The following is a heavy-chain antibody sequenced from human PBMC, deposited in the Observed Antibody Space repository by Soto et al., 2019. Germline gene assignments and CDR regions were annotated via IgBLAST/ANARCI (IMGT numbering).Heavy chain of an antibody. V-gene: IGHV3-11*06. CDR3: ARDLAHFGELPSYGMDV. J-gene: IGHJ6*02. D-gene: IGHD3-10*01. CDR2: ISSSSSYT. Sequence: PGGSLRLSCAASGFTFSDYFMSWIRRAPGKGLEWVSYISSSSSYTKYADSVKGRFTISRDNAKNSLYLQMNSLRAEDTAVYYCARDLAHFGELPSYGMDVWGQGTTVTVSS. CDR1: GFTFSDYF.